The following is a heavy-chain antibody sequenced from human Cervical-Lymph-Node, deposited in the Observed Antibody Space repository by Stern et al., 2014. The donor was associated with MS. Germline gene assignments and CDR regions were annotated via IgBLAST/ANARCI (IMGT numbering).Heavy chain of an antibody. V-gene: IGHV4-30-4*01. D-gene: IGHD5-24*01. Sequence: VQLVESGPGLVKPSQTLFLTCAVTGGSISSAEYYWSWIRQSPGKGLEWIGYIHNSGTTYYNPSLKSRVTISVDTSKNQFSLKLRSVTAADTAVYYCSRDADGYSLVFGYWGRGTLVTVSS. CDR3: SRDADGYSLVFGY. CDR1: GGSISSAEYY. J-gene: IGHJ4*02. CDR2: IHNSGTT.